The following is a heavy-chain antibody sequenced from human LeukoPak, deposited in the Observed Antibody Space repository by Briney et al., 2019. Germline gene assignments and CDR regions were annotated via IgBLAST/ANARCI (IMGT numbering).Heavy chain of an antibody. CDR1: GFTFSNYN. CDR3: ARGRVLVLVGRRPIGFDP. J-gene: IGHJ5*02. Sequence: GSLRLSCAASGFTFSNYNMNWVRQPPGKGLEWIGEINHSGSTNYNSSLKSRVTISVDTSKNQFSLKLSSVTAADAAVYYCARGRVLVLVGRRPIGFDPWGQGTLVTVSS. D-gene: IGHD2-15*01. V-gene: IGHV4-34*01. CDR2: INHSGST.